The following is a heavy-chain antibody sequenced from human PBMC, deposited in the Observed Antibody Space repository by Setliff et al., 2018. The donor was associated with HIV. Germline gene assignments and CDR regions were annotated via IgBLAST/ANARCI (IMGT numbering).Heavy chain of an antibody. CDR1: DDSFSNYD. J-gene: IGHJ4*02. CDR3: ARLGRAIDDGGSSLRLDF. CDR2: VSSSGIT. V-gene: IGHV4-4*09. Sequence: SETLSLTCVVSDDSFSNYDWTWIRQSPGKTLEWIGYVSSSGITNYNPSLRSRVTISIETSNTRFSLWLRSATAADTATYFCARLGRAIDDGGSSLRLDFWGQGMLVTVSS. D-gene: IGHD2-21*01.